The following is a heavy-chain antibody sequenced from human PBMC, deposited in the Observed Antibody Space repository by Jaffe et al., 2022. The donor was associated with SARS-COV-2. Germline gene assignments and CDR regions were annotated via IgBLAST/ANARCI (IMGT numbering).Heavy chain of an antibody. CDR2: ISGSGGST. CDR1: GFTFSSYA. Sequence: EVQLLESGGGLVQPGGSLRLSCAASGFTFSSYAMSWVRQAPGKGLEWVSAISGSGGSTYYADSVKGRFTISRDNSKNTLYLQMNSLRAEDTAVYYCAKDELELRIGYYYYYGMDVWGQGTTVTVSS. D-gene: IGHD1-7*01. V-gene: IGHV3-23*01. CDR3: AKDELELRIGYYYYYGMDV. J-gene: IGHJ6*02.